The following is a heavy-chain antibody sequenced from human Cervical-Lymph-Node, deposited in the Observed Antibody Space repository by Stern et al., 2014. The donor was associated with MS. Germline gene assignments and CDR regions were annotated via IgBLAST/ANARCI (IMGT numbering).Heavy chain of an antibody. J-gene: IGHJ5*02. Sequence: EVQPVESGGTLVQPGGSLRLSCAASGSTVNSNYMTWVRQAPGKGLEWVSIFYSAISTYYAESVKGRFSFSIDNSKNTLYLQMNNLRVEDTAMYYCTREMAARRLDPWGQGTLVIVSA. CDR3: TREMAARRLDP. CDR2: FYSAIST. D-gene: IGHD5-24*01. CDR1: GSTVNSNY. V-gene: IGHV3-66*01.